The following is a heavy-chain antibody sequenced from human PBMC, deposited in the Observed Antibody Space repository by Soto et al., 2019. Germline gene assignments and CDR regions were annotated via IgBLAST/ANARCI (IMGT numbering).Heavy chain of an antibody. J-gene: IGHJ4*02. CDR1: GGSISSSSYY. Sequence: PSETLCLTWTVSGGSISSSSYYWGWIRQPPGKGLEWIGSIYYSGSTYYNPSLKSRVTISVDTSKNQFSLKLSSVTAADTAVYYCARQIVAETAKSSSSFDYWGQGTLVTVSS. CDR2: IYYSGST. D-gene: IGHD6-6*01. CDR3: ARQIVAETAKSSSSFDY. V-gene: IGHV4-39*01.